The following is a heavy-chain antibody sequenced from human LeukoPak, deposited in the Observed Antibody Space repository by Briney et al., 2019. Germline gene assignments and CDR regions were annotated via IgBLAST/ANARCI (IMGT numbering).Heavy chain of an antibody. CDR1: GFSLSTHGMC. CDR2: IDYDDDK. CDR3: AHSPRIAVAGRAFDI. D-gene: IGHD6-19*01. J-gene: IGHJ3*02. Sequence: SGPALVKPKQTLTLTCAFSGFSLSTHGMCVSWIRQPPGKALEWLARIDYDDDKYYRTSLKTRLTISKDTSKNQVVLTMTNMDPVDTATYYCAHSPRIAVAGRAFDIWGQGTMVTVSS. V-gene: IGHV2-70*12.